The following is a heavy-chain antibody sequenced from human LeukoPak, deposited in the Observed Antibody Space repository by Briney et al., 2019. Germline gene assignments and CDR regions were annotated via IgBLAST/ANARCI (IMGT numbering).Heavy chain of an antibody. J-gene: IGHJ6*02. CDR3: ARHPVVPGNYYYHGMDV. D-gene: IGHD2-2*01. Sequence: SETLSLTCTVSGGSISRYYWSWIRQPPGKGLEWIGYIYYSGSTNYNPSLKSRVTISVDTSKNQFSLKLSSVTAADTAVYYCARHPVVPGNYYYHGMDVWGQGTTVTVSS. CDR1: GGSISRYY. CDR2: IYYSGST. V-gene: IGHV4-59*08.